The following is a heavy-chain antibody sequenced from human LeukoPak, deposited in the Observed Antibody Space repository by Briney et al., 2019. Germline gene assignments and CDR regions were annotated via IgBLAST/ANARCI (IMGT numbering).Heavy chain of an antibody. CDR3: ARGPPVADNSHLFDY. V-gene: IGHV3-48*03. J-gene: IGHJ4*02. CDR2: ISSSGSTI. D-gene: IGHD4-23*01. Sequence: GGSLRLSCAASGFTFSSYEMNWVRQAPGKGLEWVSYISSSGSTIYYADSVKGRFTISRDNAKNSLYLQMNSLRAEDTAVYYCARGPPVADNSHLFDYWGQGTLVTVSS. CDR1: GFTFSSYE.